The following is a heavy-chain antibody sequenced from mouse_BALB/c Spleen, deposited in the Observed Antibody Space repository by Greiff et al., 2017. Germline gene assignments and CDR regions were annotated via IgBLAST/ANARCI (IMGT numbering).Heavy chain of an antibody. CDR1: GFTFSSYA. CDR3: ARAMDY. V-gene: IGHV5-9-3*01. J-gene: IGHJ4*01. CDR2: ISSGGSYT. Sequence: EVQGVESGGGLVKPGGSLKLSCAASGFTFSSYAMSWVRQTPEKRLEWVATISSGGSYTYYPDSVKGRFTISRDNAKNTLYLEMGSLRSEDTAMYYCARAMDYWGQGTSVTVSS.